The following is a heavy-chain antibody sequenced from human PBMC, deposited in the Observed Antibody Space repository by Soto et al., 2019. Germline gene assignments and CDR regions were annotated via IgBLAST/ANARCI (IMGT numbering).Heavy chain of an antibody. V-gene: IGHV4-30-4*01. CDR3: AREGGIVGATKVDY. J-gene: IGHJ4*02. CDR1: GGSISSGDYY. D-gene: IGHD1-26*01. CDR2: IYYSGST. Sequence: QVQLQESGPGLVKPSQTLSLTCTVSGGSISSGDYYWSWIRQPPGKGLEWIGYIYYSGSTYYSPSLNSRVTVSVDTSKNQFSLKLSSVTAADTAVYYCAREGGIVGATKVDYWGQGTLVTVSS.